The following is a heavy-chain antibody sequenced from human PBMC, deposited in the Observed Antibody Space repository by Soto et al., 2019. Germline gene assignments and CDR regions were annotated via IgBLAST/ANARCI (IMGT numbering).Heavy chain of an antibody. Sequence: EVQLVESGGALVQPGGSLRLSCAASGFTFSSYWMHWVRQAPGKGLVWVSRINSDGTITSHADSVKGRFTVSRDNAKNSLYLQMNSLRADDTAVYHCARVGYGNYHFDYWGQGILVTVSS. CDR2: INSDGTIT. V-gene: IGHV3-74*01. CDR3: ARVGYGNYHFDY. D-gene: IGHD4-17*01. J-gene: IGHJ4*02. CDR1: GFTFSSYW.